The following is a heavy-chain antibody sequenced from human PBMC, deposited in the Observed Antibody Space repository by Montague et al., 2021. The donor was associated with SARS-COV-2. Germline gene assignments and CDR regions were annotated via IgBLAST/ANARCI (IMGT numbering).Heavy chain of an antibody. Sequence: SETLSLTCTVSGGSISSRYWNWTRKTPRKRSEWIGNVYYNGDTKYHTSLPSKVTIAIYTSENQFSLRLNSVTAADTAVYFCARCWAFDPWGQGRMDTVSS. CDR3: ARCWAFDP. V-gene: IGHV4-59*08. CDR1: GGSISSRY. D-gene: IGHD6-13*01. J-gene: IGHJ3*01. CDR2: VYYNGDT.